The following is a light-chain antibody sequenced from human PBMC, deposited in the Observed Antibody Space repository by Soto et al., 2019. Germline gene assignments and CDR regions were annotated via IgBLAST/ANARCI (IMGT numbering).Light chain of an antibody. V-gene: IGLV2-14*03. CDR2: RVI. J-gene: IGLJ3*02. CDR3: GSYTSATTWV. CDR1: SSDIGRYDY. Sequence: QSALTQPAFVSGSPGQSITISCTGSSSDIGRYDYVSWYQQLPGKAPKLIIYRVINRPSGISDRFSGSKSGNSASLSISGLQPEDEASYFCGSYTSATTWVFGGGTKLTVL.